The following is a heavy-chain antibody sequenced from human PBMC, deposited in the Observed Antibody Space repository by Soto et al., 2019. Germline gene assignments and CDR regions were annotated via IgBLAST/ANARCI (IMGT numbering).Heavy chain of an antibody. J-gene: IGHJ3*02. CDR3: ARGGGVGVAGSAAFDM. Sequence: QLHLVQSGAVVKKPGASVTVSCSASGYPVTAYYMHWVRQAPGRGLEWMGGINPATGAAKYTQTFQGRVTMTRDTSTSTVFMELGGLKSEDMAVFYCARGGGVGVAGSAAFDMWGQGTLVTVSS. D-gene: IGHD3-3*01. CDR1: GYPVTAYY. V-gene: IGHV1-2*02. CDR2: INPATGAA.